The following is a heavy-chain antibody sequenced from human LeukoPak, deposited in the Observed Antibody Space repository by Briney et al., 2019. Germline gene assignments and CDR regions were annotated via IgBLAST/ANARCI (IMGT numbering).Heavy chain of an antibody. J-gene: IGHJ4*02. CDR1: GGSISSYY. CDR2: INHSGST. CDR3: ARQILRYFDWLLSPSDY. Sequence: SETLSLTCTVSGGSISSYYWSWIRQPPGKGLEWIGEINHSGSTNYNPSLKSRVTISVDTSKNQFSLKLSSVTAADTAVYYCARQILRYFDWLLSPSDYWGQGTLVTVSS. V-gene: IGHV4-34*01. D-gene: IGHD3-9*01.